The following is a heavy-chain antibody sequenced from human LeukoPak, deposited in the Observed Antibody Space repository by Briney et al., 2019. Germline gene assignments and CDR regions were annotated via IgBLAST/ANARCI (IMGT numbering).Heavy chain of an antibody. J-gene: IGHJ3*02. Sequence: GASVKVSCKASGGTFSSYAISWVGQAPGQRLEWMGGILPIFGTANYAQKFQGRVTITADKSTSTAYMELSSLRSEDTAVYYCAGTLTGYCSSTSCIGAFDIWGQGTMVTVSS. CDR2: ILPIFGTA. D-gene: IGHD2-2*01. CDR1: GGTFSSYA. CDR3: AGTLTGYCSSTSCIGAFDI. V-gene: IGHV1-69*06.